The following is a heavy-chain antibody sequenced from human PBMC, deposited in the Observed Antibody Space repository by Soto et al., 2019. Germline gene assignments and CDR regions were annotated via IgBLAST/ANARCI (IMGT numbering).Heavy chain of an antibody. V-gene: IGHV1-46*03. CDR2: INPSGGST. Sequence: GAPVEVSCKASGYSFTSNYMHWVQHETGQGLEWMGIINPSGGSTSYAQKFQGRVTMTRDTSTSTVYMELSSLRSEDTAVYYCARDGIHCSSTSCYVSWLDPWGQGTLVTVSP. CDR1: GYSFTSNY. J-gene: IGHJ5*02. CDR3: ARDGIHCSSTSCYVSWLDP. D-gene: IGHD2-2*01.